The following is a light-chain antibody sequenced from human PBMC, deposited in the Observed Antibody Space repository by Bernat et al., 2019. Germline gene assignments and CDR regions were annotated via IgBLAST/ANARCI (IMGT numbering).Light chain of an antibody. Sequence: DIVMTQSPLSLLVTPGEPASISCRSNQSLLYSNGNTHLDWYVQRPGQSPQLLIYVVSIRASGVPDRFSGSGSGTDFTLKISSVEAEDVGIYYCMQGVQTLTFGGGTRVELK. CDR3: MQGVQTLT. CDR1: QSLLYSNGNTH. V-gene: IGKV2-28*01. CDR2: VVS. J-gene: IGKJ4*01.